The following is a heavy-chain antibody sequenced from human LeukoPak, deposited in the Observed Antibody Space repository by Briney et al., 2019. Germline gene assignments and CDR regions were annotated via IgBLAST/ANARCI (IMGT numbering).Heavy chain of an antibody. CDR1: GFTFSNYA. V-gene: IGHV3-23*01. J-gene: IGHJ3*01. CDR3: WRDPNGDYVGAFDF. CDR2: IRGSDAST. D-gene: IGHD4-17*01. Sequence: GGSLRLSCEASGFTFSNYAMTWVRQAPGKGLEWVSSIRGSDASTFYADSVEGRFTMSRDNSKSTLYLQMNSLRVGDTAVYYCWRDPNGDYVGAFDFGGQGTLVTVSS.